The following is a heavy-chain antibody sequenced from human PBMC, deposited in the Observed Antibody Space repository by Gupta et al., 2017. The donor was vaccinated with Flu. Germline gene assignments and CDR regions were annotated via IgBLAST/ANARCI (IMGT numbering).Heavy chain of an antibody. D-gene: IGHD1-20*01. CDR1: GGPFSGYY. CDR3: ARARGRYNWTGMALYYFDY. J-gene: IGHJ4*02. V-gene: IGHV4-34*01. Sequence: QVQLQQWGAGLLKPSETLSLTCAVHGGPFSGYYWSWIRQSPGKGLEWIGEINYSGSTNYNPSLKSRVTISIDTSKNRFSLKLNSVTAADTAVYFCARARGRYNWTGMALYYFDYWGQGTLVTVSS. CDR2: INYSGST.